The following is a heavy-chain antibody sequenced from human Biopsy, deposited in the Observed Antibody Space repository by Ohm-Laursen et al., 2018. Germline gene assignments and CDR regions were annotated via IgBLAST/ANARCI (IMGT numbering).Heavy chain of an antibody. CDR3: ARDLTWGSYFDS. V-gene: IGHV3-23*01. J-gene: IGHJ4*02. CDR2: VSGIGDTT. D-gene: IGHD3-16*01. Sequence: SLRLSCTASGFTFSSYAMTWFRQAPGRGLEWVSHVSGIGDTTYYADSVKGRFTISRDNSKNSLYLQMNSLRAEDTAVYYCARDLTWGSYFDSWGQGSLVTVSS. CDR1: GFTFSSYA.